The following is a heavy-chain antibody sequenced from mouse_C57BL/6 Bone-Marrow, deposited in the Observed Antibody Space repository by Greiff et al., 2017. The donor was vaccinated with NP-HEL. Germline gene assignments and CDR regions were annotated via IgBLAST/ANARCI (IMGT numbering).Heavy chain of an antibody. CDR1: GFTFSSYA. CDR2: ISSGGDYI. Sequence: EVQVVESGEGLVKPGGSLKLSCAASGFTFSSYAMSWVRQTPEKRLEWVAYISSGGDYIYYADTVKGRFTISRDNARNTLYLQMSSLKSEDTAMYYCTTTVVARYWYFDVWGTGTTVTVSS. J-gene: IGHJ1*03. CDR3: TTTVVARYWYFDV. D-gene: IGHD1-1*01. V-gene: IGHV5-9-1*02.